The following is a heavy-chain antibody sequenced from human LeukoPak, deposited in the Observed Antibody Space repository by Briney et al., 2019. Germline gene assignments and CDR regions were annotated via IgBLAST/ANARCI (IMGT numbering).Heavy chain of an antibody. D-gene: IGHD3-10*01. V-gene: IGHV4-59*01. J-gene: IGHJ4*02. CDR3: ARGGYGSGNY. CDR1: GGSISSYY. Sequence: PSETLSLTCTVSGGSISSYYWSWIREPPGKGLEWIGYIYYSGSTNYNPSLKSRVTISVDTSKNQFSLKLSSVTAADTAVYYCARGGYGSGNYWGQGTLVTVSS. CDR2: IYYSGST.